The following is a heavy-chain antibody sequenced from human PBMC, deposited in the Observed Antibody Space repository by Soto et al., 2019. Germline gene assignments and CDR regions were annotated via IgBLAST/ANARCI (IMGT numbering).Heavy chain of an antibody. CDR1: GGSFSGYY. J-gene: IGHJ4*02. CDR2: INHSGST. V-gene: IGHV4-34*01. D-gene: IGHD2-2*01. CDR3: ARGAGIVVVPAAISNFFAY. Sequence: SETLSLTCAVYGGSFSGYYWSWIRQPPGKGLEWIGEINHSGSTNYNPSLKSRVTISVDTSKNQFSLKLSSVTAADTAVYYCARGAGIVVVPAAISNFFAYWGQGTLVTVSS.